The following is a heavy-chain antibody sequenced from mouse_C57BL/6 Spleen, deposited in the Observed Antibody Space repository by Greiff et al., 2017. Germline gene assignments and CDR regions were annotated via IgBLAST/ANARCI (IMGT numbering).Heavy chain of an antibody. J-gene: IGHJ4*01. CDR3: ARRSITTVVAEDYAMDY. CDR2: IWTGRGT. D-gene: IGHD1-1*01. V-gene: IGHV2-9-1*01. Sequence: VQRVESGPGLVAPSQSLSITCTVSGFSLTSYAISWVRQPPGKGLEWLGVIWTGRGTNYNSALKSRLSISKDNSKSQVFLKMNSLQTDDTARYYCARRSITTVVAEDYAMDYWGQGTSVTVSS. CDR1: GFSLTSYA.